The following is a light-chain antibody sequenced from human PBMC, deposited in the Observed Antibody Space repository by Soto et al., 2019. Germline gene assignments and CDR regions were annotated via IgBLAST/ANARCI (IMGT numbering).Light chain of an antibody. J-gene: IGLJ3*02. CDR1: SSDVGYDNY. Sequence: QSVLTQPASVSGSPGQSITISCTGTSSDVGYDNYVSWFQQHPGKAPKLMIYEVSRRPSGVSNRFSGSKSANTASLTISGLQAEDEPDYYCTSHTASSTWVFGGGTKLTVL. CDR2: EVS. CDR3: TSHTASSTWV. V-gene: IGLV2-14*01.